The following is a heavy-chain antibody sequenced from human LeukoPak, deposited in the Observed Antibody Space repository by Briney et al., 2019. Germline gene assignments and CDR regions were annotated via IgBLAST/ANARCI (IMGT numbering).Heavy chain of an antibody. Sequence: PSETLSLTCAVYGGSFSGYYWSWIRQPPGKGLEWIGEINHSGSTNYNPSLKSRVTISVDTSKNQFSLKLSSVTAADTAVYYCARGAGGYDFWSGYCAFDYWGQGTLVTVSS. V-gene: IGHV4-34*01. D-gene: IGHD3-3*01. CDR1: GGSFSGYY. J-gene: IGHJ4*02. CDR2: INHSGST. CDR3: ARGAGGYDFWSGYCAFDY.